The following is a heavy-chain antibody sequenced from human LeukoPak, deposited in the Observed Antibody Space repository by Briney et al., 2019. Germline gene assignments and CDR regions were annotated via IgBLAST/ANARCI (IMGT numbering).Heavy chain of an antibody. V-gene: IGHV4-61*02. CDR2: TYTSGST. Sequence: SETLSLTCTVSGGSISSGSYYWSWIRQPAGKGLEWIGRTYTSGSTNYNPSLKSRVTISVDTSKNQFSLKLSSVTAADTAVYYCARDREQQLARGWFDPWGQGTLVTVSS. J-gene: IGHJ5*02. D-gene: IGHD6-13*01. CDR3: ARDREQQLARGWFDP. CDR1: GGSISSGSYY.